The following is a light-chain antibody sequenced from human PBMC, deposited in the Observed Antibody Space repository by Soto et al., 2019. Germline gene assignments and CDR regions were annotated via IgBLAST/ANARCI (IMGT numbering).Light chain of an antibody. CDR1: QSISSW. V-gene: IGKV1-5*03. CDR2: NAS. J-gene: IGKJ2*01. CDR3: QQYNTYSYT. Sequence: DIQMTQSPSTLSVSVGDRVTITCRASQSISSWLAWYQQKPGKAPKLLIYNASILESGVPSRFSGGGSGTKFTLTINSLQPHDFAPYYCQQYNTYSYTFGPGTKLEIK.